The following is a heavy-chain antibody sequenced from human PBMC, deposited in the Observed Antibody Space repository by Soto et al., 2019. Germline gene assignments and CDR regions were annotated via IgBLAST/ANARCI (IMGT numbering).Heavy chain of an antibody. CDR1: GGSISSSSYY. J-gene: IGHJ4*02. V-gene: IGHV4-39*01. CDR2: IYYSGST. Sequence: SETLSLTCTDSGGSISSSSYYWGWIRKPPGKGLEWIGSIYYSGSTYYNPSLKSRVTISVDTSKNQFSLKLSSVTAADTAVYYCARQATSIFGVVSIDYWGQGTLVTVSS. CDR3: ARQATSIFGVVSIDY. D-gene: IGHD3-3*01.